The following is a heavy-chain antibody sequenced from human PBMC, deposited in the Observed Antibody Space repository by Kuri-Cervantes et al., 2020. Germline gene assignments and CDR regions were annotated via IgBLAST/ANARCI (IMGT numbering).Heavy chain of an antibody. Sequence: SETLSLTCTVSGGSISSSSYYWSWIRQPPGKGLEWIGEINHSGSTNYNPSLKSRVTLSVDTSKTQFSLKLSSVTAADTAVYYCARVCSGGSRILQGPDWFDHWGQGTLVTVSS. D-gene: IGHD3-10*02. CDR2: INHSGST. V-gene: IGHV4-39*07. CDR3: ARVCSGGSRILQGPDWFDH. CDR1: GGSISSSSYY. J-gene: IGHJ5*02.